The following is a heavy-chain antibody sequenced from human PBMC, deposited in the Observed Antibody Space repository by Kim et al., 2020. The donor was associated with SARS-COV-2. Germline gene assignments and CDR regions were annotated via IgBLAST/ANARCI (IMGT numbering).Heavy chain of an antibody. CDR1: GFTFSSYG. CDR3: ARDITSYSSGWVYYYYGMDV. V-gene: IGHV3-30*04. Sequence: GGSLRLSCAASGFTFSSYGMHWVRQAPGKGLEWVAVISYDGSNKYYVDSVKGRFTISRDNSKNTLYLQMNSLRAEDTAVYYCARDITSYSSGWVYYYYGMDVWGQGTTVTVSS. CDR2: ISYDGSNK. J-gene: IGHJ6*02. D-gene: IGHD6-19*01.